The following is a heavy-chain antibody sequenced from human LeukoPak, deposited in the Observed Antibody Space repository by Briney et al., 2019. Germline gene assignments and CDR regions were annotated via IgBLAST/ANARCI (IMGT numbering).Heavy chain of an antibody. V-gene: IGHV3-23*01. CDR1: GFTFSNYA. D-gene: IGHD1-1*01. J-gene: IGHJ4*02. Sequence: GGSLRLSCAASGFTFSNYAMSWVRQVPGTGLEWVSSISGSGGSTYYADSVKGRFTISRDNSKNTVYLQMNSLRAEDTAVYYCAKALAQFDYWGQGTLVTVSS. CDR3: AKALAQFDY. CDR2: ISGSGGST.